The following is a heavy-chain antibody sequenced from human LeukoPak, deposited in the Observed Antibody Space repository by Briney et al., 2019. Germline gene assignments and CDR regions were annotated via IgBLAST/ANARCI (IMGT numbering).Heavy chain of an antibody. CDR2: INHSGST. D-gene: IGHD3-16*01. V-gene: IGHV4-34*01. CDR3: ARGGGEYDYSWGDYYYGMDV. J-gene: IGHJ6*02. Sequence: SETLSLTCAVYGGSFSGYYWSWIRQPPGKGLEWIGEINHSGSTNYNPSLKSRVTISVDTSKNQFSLKLSSVTAADTAVYYCARGGGEYDYSWGDYYYGMDVWGQGTTVTVSS. CDR1: GGSFSGYY.